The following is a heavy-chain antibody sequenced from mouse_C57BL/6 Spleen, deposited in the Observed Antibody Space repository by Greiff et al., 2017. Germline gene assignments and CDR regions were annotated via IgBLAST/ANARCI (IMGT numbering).Heavy chain of an antibody. Sequence: QVTLKESGAELVKPGASVKLSCKASGYTFTEYTIHWVKQRSGQGLEWIGWFYPGSGSIKYNEKFKDKATLTADKSSSTVYMELSRLTSEDSAVYFCARHEDRGYYFDYWGQGTTLTVSS. V-gene: IGHV1-62-2*01. CDR1: GYTFTEYT. D-gene: IGHD3-3*01. J-gene: IGHJ2*01. CDR3: ARHEDRGYYFDY. CDR2: FYPGSGSI.